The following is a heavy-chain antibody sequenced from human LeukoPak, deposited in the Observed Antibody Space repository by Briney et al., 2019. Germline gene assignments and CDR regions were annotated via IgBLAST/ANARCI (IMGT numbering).Heavy chain of an antibody. J-gene: IGHJ3*02. D-gene: IGHD4-17*01. CDR3: AREMTTVGTYVAFDI. CDR2: NNPSGGST. V-gene: IGHV1-46*01. CDR1: GYTFTSYY. Sequence: ASVKVSCKASGYTFTSYYMHWVRQAPGQGLEWMGINNPSGGSTSYAQKFQGRVTMTRDTSTSTVYMELSSLRSEDTAVYYCAREMTTVGTYVAFDIWGQGTMVTVSS.